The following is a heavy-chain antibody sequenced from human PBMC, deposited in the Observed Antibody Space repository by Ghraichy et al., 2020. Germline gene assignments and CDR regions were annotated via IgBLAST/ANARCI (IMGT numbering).Heavy chain of an antibody. CDR3: AKDITPYFFGSGLPY. D-gene: IGHD3-10*01. CDR2: ITSSGRRT. Sequence: LSLTCAASGFTFTNFAMGWVRQAPGKGLEWVSAITSSGRRTFYADSVKGRFTISRDNSKNTLFLQINSLRAEDTAVYYCAKDITPYFFGSGLPYWGQGTLVTVSS. V-gene: IGHV3-23*01. CDR1: GFTFTNFA. J-gene: IGHJ4*02.